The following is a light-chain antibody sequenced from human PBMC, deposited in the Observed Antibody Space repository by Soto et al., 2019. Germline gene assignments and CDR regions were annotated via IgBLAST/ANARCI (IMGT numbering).Light chain of an antibody. V-gene: IGKV3-20*01. J-gene: IGKJ4*01. CDR3: QQYGSSPQT. Sequence: EIVLTQSPGTLSLSPGERATLSCRASQSVINSYLACYQQRPSQAPRLLIYGASSRATGIPDRFSGSGSGTDFSVTISRLEPEDFAVYYCQQYGSSPQTFGGGTKLEIK. CDR1: QSVINSY. CDR2: GAS.